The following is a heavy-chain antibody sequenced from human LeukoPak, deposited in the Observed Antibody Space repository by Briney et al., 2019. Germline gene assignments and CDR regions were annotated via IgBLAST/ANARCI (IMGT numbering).Heavy chain of an antibody. CDR3: ARGVGATSYFDY. CDR2: IYYSGST. J-gene: IGHJ4*02. CDR1: GGSISSHY. V-gene: IGHV4-59*11. Sequence: PSETLSLTCTVSGGSISSHYWSWIRRPPGKGLEWIGYIYYSGSTNYNPSLKSRVTISVDTSKNQFSLKLSSVTAADTAVYYCARGVGATSYFDYWGQGTLVTVSS. D-gene: IGHD1-26*01.